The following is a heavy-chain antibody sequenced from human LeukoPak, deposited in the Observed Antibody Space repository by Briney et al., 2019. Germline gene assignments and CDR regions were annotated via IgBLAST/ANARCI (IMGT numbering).Heavy chain of an antibody. J-gene: IGHJ4*02. CDR3: AKDRVVVPAAIDY. CDR1: GFTFSSYA. CDR2: ISGSGGST. V-gene: IGHV3-23*01. Sequence: GSLRLSCAASGFTFSSYAMSWVRQAPGKGLEWVSAISGSGGSTYYADSVKGRFTISRDNSKNTLYLQVNSLRAEDTAVYYCAKDRVVVPAAIDYWGQGTLVTVSS. D-gene: IGHD2-2*01.